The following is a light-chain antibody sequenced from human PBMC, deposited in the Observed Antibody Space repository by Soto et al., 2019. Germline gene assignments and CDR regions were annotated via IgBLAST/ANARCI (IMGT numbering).Light chain of an antibody. V-gene: IGLV2-14*01. CDR1: SRDVGGHNS. CDR2: NVS. J-gene: IGLJ1*01. CDR3: TSYTSSSTYV. Sequence: QSALTQPASVSGSPGQSITISCTGTSRDVGGHNSVSWYQQHPGKAPKLMIYNVSNRPSGVSNRFSGSKSGNTASLTISGLLAEDEADYYCTSYTSSSTYVFGDGTKVTV.